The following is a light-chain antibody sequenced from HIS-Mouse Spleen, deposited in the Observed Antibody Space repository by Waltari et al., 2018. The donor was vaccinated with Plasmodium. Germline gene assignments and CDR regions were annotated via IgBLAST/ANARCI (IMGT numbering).Light chain of an antibody. CDR3: QQYYSYPFT. V-gene: IGKV1-8*01. Sequence: AIRMTQSPSSFSASTGDKITITCRASKGISSYLAWYQQTPAKAPKPLIYAASTFPSGVPSRFSGSGPGTDFTLTISCLQSEDFATYYCQQYYSYPFTFGPGTKVDIK. J-gene: IGKJ3*01. CDR2: AAS. CDR1: KGISSY.